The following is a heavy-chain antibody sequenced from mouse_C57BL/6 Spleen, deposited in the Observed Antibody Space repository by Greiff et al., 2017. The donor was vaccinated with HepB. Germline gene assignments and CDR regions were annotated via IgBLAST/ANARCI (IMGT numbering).Heavy chain of an antibody. J-gene: IGHJ1*03. CDR1: GYTFTSYW. D-gene: IGHD1-1*01. Sequence: QVQLQQPGAELVKPGASVKLSCKASGYTFTSYWMHWVKQRPGRGLEWIGRIDPNSGGTKYNEKFKSKATLTVDKPSSTAYMQLSSLTSEDSAVYYCAPTTVVESPYWYFDVWGTGTTVTVSS. V-gene: IGHV1-72*01. CDR3: APTTVVESPYWYFDV. CDR2: IDPNSGGT.